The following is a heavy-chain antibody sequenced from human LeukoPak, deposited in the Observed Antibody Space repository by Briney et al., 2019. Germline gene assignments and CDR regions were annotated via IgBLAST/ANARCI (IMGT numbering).Heavy chain of an antibody. CDR1: GFTFARSA. D-gene: IGHD3-3*01. CDR2: IVVGSGNT. J-gene: IGHJ3*02. Sequence: GASVKVSCKASGFTFARSAVQWVRQARGQRLEWIGWIVVGSGNTNYAQKFQERVTITRDMSTSTAYMELSSLRSEGTAVYYCAAGSITIFGVAYDAFDIWGQGTMVTVSS. CDR3: AAGSITIFGVAYDAFDI. V-gene: IGHV1-58*01.